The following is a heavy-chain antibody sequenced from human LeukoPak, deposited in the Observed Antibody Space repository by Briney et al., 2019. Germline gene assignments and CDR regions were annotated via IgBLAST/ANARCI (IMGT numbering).Heavy chain of an antibody. V-gene: IGHV4-4*02. D-gene: IGHD5-24*01. Sequence: SETLSLTCDVSGDSITSSYWWSWVRQPPGKGLEWIGFIYYSGSANYNPSLKSRVTISLDTSKNQFSLRLSSVTAADTAVYYCARETGTDGYNYVDYWGQGTLVTVSS. CDR3: ARETGTDGYNYVDY. CDR2: IYYSGSA. CDR1: GDSITSSYW. J-gene: IGHJ4*02.